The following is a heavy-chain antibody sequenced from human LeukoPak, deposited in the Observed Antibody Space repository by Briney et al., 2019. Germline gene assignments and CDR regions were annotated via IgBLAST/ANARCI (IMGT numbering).Heavy chain of an antibody. CDR3: VSQEVVPH. J-gene: IGHJ4*02. CDR2: VKEDGTTK. V-gene: IGHV3-7*01. D-gene: IGHD2-15*01. Sequence: GGPLRLSCAASGFSFTNYWMSWVRQAPGKGLEWVANVKEDGTTKQYVASVKGRFTISRDNAKNSLYLQMDSLRAEDTAVYYCVSQEVVPHWGQGTLVSVSS. CDR1: GFSFTNYW.